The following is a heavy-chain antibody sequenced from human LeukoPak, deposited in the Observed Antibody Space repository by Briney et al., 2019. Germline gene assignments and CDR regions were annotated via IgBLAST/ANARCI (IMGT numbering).Heavy chain of an antibody. CDR3: AKHRSSYCTNGVCDWFDP. V-gene: IGHV3-33*06. CDR2: IWYDGSNK. J-gene: IGHJ5*02. CDR1: GFTFSSYG. D-gene: IGHD2-8*01. Sequence: GGSLRLSCAASGFTFSSYGMHWVRQAPGKGLEWVAVIWYDGSNKYYADSVRGRFTISRDNSKNTLYLQMNSLRAEDTAVYYCAKHRSSYCTNGVCDWFDPWGQGTLVTVSS.